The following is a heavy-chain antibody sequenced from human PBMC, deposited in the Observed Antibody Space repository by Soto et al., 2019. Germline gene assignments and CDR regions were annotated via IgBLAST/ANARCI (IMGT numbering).Heavy chain of an antibody. CDR2: ISGSGNNT. D-gene: IGHD2-15*01. Sequence: EVQLLESGGGLAQPGGSLRLSCVASGFTFSYYAMSWVRQAPGMGLEWVSSISGSGNNTYYADSVKGRFTISRDNSKNTLYLQMNSLRVDDTAVYYCVKGKGYDNKWGQGTLVTVSS. J-gene: IGHJ4*02. CDR1: GFTFSYYA. CDR3: VKGKGYDNK. V-gene: IGHV3-23*01.